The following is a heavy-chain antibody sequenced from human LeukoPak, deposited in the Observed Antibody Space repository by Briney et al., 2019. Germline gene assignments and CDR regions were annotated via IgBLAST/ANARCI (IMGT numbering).Heavy chain of an antibody. J-gene: IGHJ4*02. CDR3: AREGYSGSYSSY. Sequence: ASVKVSCKASRYTFTDYYMHWVRQAPGQGLEWMGWINPNSGGTNYAQKFQGRVTMTRDTSISTAYMELSRLRSDDTAVYYCAREGYSGSYSSYWGQGTLVTVSS. D-gene: IGHD1-26*01. V-gene: IGHV1-2*02. CDR1: RYTFTDYY. CDR2: INPNSGGT.